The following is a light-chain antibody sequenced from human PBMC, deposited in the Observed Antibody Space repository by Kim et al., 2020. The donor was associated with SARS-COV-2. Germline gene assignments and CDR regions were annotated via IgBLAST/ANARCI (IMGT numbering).Light chain of an antibody. J-gene: IGLJ2*01. CDR1: NIGSES. Sequence: SYELTQAPSVSVAPGATARISCGGNNIGSESVHWYQQKPGQAPLLVIYYNFDRPSGIPERFSGSNSGNTATLTISRVEAGDEADYYCQLWDVNSDHVVFGGGTQLTVL. V-gene: IGLV3-21*04. CDR3: QLWDVNSDHVV. CDR2: YNF.